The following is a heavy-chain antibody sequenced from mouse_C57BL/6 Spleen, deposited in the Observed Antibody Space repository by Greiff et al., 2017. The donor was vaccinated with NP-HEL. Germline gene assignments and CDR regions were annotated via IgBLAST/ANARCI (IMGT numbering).Heavy chain of an antibody. D-gene: IGHD2-4*01. CDR1: GYTFTDYN. V-gene: IGHV1-18*01. J-gene: IGHJ1*03. CDR2: INPNNGGT. Sequence: EVQLQQSGPELVKPGASVKIPCKASGYTFTDYNMDWVKQSHGKSLEWIGDINPNNGGTIYNQKFKGKATLTVDKSSSTAYMELRSLTSEDTAVYYCARDDYPHWYFDVWGTGTTVTVSS. CDR3: ARDDYPHWYFDV.